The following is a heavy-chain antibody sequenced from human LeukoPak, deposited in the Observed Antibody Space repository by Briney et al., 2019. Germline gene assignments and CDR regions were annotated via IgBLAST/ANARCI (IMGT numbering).Heavy chain of an antibody. CDR2: ISGSGGST. CDR1: GFTFSSYA. Sequence: TGGSLRLSCAASGFTFSSYAMSWVRQAPEKGLEWVSAISGSGGSTYYADSVKGRFTISRGNSKNTLYLQMNSLRAEDTAVYYCAKDDFMAVAGINWFDPWGQGTLVTVSS. V-gene: IGHV3-23*01. J-gene: IGHJ5*02. CDR3: AKDDFMAVAGINWFDP. D-gene: IGHD6-19*01.